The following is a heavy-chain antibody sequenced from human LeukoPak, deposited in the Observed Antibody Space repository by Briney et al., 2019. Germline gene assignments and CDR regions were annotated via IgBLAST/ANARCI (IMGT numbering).Heavy chain of an antibody. CDR2: VHYSGGT. D-gene: IGHD6-13*01. Sequence: SETLSLTCTGSGTSVNTYYWSWIRQPPGKALEWIGFVHYSGGTSYTPSLRGRVTISLDTSKNQFSLRLTSVTAADTAVYYCAKQSWSLFEPCDQGTLVTVSS. CDR3: AKQSWSLFEP. CDR1: GTSVNTYY. V-gene: IGHV4-59*08. J-gene: IGHJ5*02.